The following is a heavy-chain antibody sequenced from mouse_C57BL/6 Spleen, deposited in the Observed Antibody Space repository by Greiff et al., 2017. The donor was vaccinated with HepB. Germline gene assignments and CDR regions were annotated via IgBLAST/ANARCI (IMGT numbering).Heavy chain of an antibody. CDR1: GFTFSDAW. D-gene: IGHD2-4*01. J-gene: IGHJ3*01. CDR2: IRNTANNHAT. Sequence: EVKVEESGGGLVQPGGSMKLSCAASGFTFSDAWMDWVRQSPEKGLEWVAEIRNTANNHATYYAESVKGRFTISRDDSKSSVYLQMNSLTAEYTGIDYCTSAYDYDEAWFAYWGQGTLVTVSA. V-gene: IGHV6-6*01. CDR3: TSAYDYDEAWFAY.